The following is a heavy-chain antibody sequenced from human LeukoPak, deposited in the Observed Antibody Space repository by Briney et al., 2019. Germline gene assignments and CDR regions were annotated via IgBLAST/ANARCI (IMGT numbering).Heavy chain of an antibody. CDR1: GYTFTSYY. V-gene: IGHV1-46*01. D-gene: IGHD4-11*01. Sequence: GASVKVSCKASGYTFTSYYMHWVRQAPGQGLEWMGIINPSGGSTNYAQKLQGRVTMTTDTSTSTAYMELRSLRSDDTAVYYCARDLPGLTTSLWYYYYGMDVWGQGTTVTVSS. CDR2: INPSGGST. CDR3: ARDLPGLTTSLWYYYYGMDV. J-gene: IGHJ6*02.